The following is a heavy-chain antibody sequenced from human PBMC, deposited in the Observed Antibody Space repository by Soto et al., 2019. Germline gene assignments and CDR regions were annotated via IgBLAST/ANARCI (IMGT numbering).Heavy chain of an antibody. Sequence: ASVKVSCKASGGTFSSYAISWVRQAPGQGLEWMGGIIPIFGTANYAQKFQGRVTITADKSTSTAYMELSSLRSEDTAVYYCARDGRDVVVPAAILGSEWFDPWGQGTLVTVSS. CDR3: ARDGRDVVVPAAILGSEWFDP. V-gene: IGHV1-69*06. CDR2: IIPIFGTA. CDR1: GGTFSSYA. D-gene: IGHD2-2*02. J-gene: IGHJ5*02.